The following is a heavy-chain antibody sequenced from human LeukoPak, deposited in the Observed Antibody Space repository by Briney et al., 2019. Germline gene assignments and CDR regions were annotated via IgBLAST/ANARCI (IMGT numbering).Heavy chain of an antibody. CDR3: ARGTRYYDFWSGPWAGYYFDY. V-gene: IGHV4-34*01. J-gene: IGHJ4*02. CDR1: GGSFSGYY. CDR2: INHSGST. D-gene: IGHD3-3*01. Sequence: PSETLSLTCAVYGGSFSGYYWSWIRQPPGKGLEWIGEINHSGSTNYNPSLKSRVTISVDTSKNQFSLKLSSVTAADTAVYCCARGTRYYDFWSGPWAGYYFDYWGQGTLVTVSS.